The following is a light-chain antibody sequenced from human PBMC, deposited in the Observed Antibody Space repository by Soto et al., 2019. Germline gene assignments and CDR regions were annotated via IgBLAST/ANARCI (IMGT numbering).Light chain of an antibody. CDR3: AAWDASLNVLV. CDR2: SNN. J-gene: IGLJ2*01. Sequence: QSVLTQPPSVSGTPGQRVNMSCSGSSSNIGSKSVSWYQHLPQTAPKLLIYSNNQRPSGVPGRFSGSKSGTSASLAISGLQSDDETQYYCAAWDASLNVLVFGGGTQLTVL. CDR1: SSNIGSKS. V-gene: IGLV1-44*01.